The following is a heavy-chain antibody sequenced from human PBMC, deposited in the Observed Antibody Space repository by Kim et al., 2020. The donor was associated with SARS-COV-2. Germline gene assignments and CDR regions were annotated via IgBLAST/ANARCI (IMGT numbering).Heavy chain of an antibody. CDR1: GFSISSGFY. CDR3: ARDYYHDYSDNYYWVY. V-gene: IGHV4-38-2*02. J-gene: IGHJ4*01. CDR2: MYHNGNT. D-gene: IGHD3-22*01. Sequence: SETLSLTCSVSGFSISSGFYWAWIRQPPGKGLEWIGTMYHNGNTDYNPSLESRVTISRDTSKNEFSLRLTSVTAADTATSYCARDYYHDYSDNYYWVYWG.